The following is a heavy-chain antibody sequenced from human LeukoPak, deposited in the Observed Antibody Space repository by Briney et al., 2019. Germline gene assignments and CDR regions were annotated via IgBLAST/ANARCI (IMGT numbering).Heavy chain of an antibody. CDR1: GFTFSSYA. CDR3: AKDLDIYGDSYYFDY. V-gene: IGHV3-23*01. J-gene: IGHJ4*02. D-gene: IGHD4-17*01. Sequence: GGSLRLSCSPSGFTFSSYAMSWVRQAPGKGLEWVSAISGSGGSTYYADSVKGRFTISRDNSKNTLYLQMNSLRAEDTAVYYCAKDLDIYGDSYYFDYWGQGTLVTVSS. CDR2: ISGSGGST.